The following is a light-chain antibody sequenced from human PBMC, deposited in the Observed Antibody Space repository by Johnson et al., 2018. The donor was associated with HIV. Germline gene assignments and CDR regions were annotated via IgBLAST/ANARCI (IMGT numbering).Light chain of an antibody. CDR3: GTWDSSLSAGGANSV. CDR2: DNN. CDR1: SSNIGNNY. Sequence: QSVLTQPPSVSAAPGQKVTISCSGTSSNIGNNYVSWYQQFPGTAPKLVIYDNNNRPSGIPDRFSGSKSGTSATLGITGLQTGDEADYYCGTWDSSLSAGGANSVFGTGTKVTVL. J-gene: IGLJ1*01. V-gene: IGLV1-51*01.